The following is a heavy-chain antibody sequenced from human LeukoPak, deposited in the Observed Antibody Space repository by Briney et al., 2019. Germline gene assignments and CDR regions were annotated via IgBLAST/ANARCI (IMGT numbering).Heavy chain of an antibody. V-gene: IGHV3-30-3*01. CDR2: ISYDGSNK. D-gene: IGHD3-10*01. J-gene: IGHJ6*02. CDR3: ARTRSTMVRGDYYYYGMDV. CDR1: GFTFSSYA. Sequence: GGSLRLSCAASGFTFSSYAMHWVRQAPGKGLEWVAVISYDGSNKYYADSVKGRFTISRDNSKNTLYLQMSSLRAEDTAVYYCARTRSTMVRGDYYYYGMDVWGQGTTVTVSS.